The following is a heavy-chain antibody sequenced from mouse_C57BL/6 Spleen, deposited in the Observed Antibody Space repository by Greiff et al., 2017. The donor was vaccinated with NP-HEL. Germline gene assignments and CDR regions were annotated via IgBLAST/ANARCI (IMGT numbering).Heavy chain of an antibody. CDR2: INPYNGGT. J-gene: IGHJ4*01. D-gene: IGHD1-1*01. CDR3: ARSLSIYYLRDYAMDY. Sequence: VQLQQSGPVLVKPGASVKMSCKASGYTFTDYYMNWVKQSHGKSLEWIGVINPYNGGTSYNQKFKGKATLTVDKSSSTAYMELNSLTSEDSAVYYCARSLSIYYLRDYAMDYWGQGTSVTVSS. V-gene: IGHV1-19*01. CDR1: GYTFTDYY.